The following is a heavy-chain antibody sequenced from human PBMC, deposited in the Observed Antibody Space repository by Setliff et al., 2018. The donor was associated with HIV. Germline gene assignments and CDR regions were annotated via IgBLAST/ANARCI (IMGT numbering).Heavy chain of an antibody. V-gene: IGHV3-21*01. J-gene: IGHJ3*01. CDR2: ISGPSEHI. CDR1: GFTFSIYT. Sequence: GGSLRLSCTASGFTFSIYTMNWVRQAPGRGLEWVASISGPSEHIYYGDSVMGRFTISRDNAKNSLYLQMNSLRAEDTAIYYCTRDLNLSGGEAFDVWGQGTMVTVSS. D-gene: IGHD3-16*01. CDR3: TRDLNLSGGEAFDV.